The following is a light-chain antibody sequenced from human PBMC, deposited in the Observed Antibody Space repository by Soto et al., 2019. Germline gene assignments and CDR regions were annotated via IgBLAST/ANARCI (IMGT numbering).Light chain of an antibody. CDR2: WAS. CDR3: QLYCSTPPYT. J-gene: IGKJ2*01. V-gene: IGKV4-1*01. Sequence: DIVMTQSPDSLAVSLGERATINCKSSQSVLYSSNNKNYLAWYQQKPGQPPKLLIYWASTRESGVPDRFSGSGSGTDFTLTISSLQAEDVAVYYCQLYCSTPPYTFGEETKLEIK. CDR1: QSVLYSSNNKNY.